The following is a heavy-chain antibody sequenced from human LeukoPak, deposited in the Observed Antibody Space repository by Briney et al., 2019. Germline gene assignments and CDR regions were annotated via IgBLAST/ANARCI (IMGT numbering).Heavy chain of an antibody. CDR1: GYTFTSYA. Sequence: ASVKVSCKASGYTFTSYAMNWVRQAPGQGLEWMGWINTNTGNPTYAQGFTGRFVFSLDTSVNTAYLQISSLKAEDTAVYYRARQLGEFSPHYYYYMDVWGKGTTVTVSS. V-gene: IGHV7-4-1*02. CDR3: ARQLGEFSPHYYYYMDV. J-gene: IGHJ6*03. D-gene: IGHD3-16*01. CDR2: INTNTGNP.